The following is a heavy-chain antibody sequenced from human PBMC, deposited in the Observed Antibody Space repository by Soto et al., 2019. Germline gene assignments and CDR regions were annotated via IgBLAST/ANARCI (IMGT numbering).Heavy chain of an antibody. V-gene: IGHV4-59*01. CDR1: GGSISSYY. Sequence: SETLSLTCTVSGGSISSYYWSWIRQPPGKGLEWIGYIYYSGSTNYNPSLKSRVTISVDTSKNQFSLKLSSVTAADTAVYYCARVGARYGDYDDAFDIWGQGTMVTVSS. CDR3: ARVGARYGDYDDAFDI. CDR2: IYYSGST. J-gene: IGHJ3*02. D-gene: IGHD4-17*01.